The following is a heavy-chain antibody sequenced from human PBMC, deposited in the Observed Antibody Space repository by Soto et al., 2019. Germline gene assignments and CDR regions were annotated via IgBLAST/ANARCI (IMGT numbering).Heavy chain of an antibody. CDR2: IKSKTDGGTT. D-gene: IGHD3-10*01. CDR1: GFTFSNAW. J-gene: IGHJ4*02. Sequence: PGGSLRLSCAASGFTFSNAWMIWVRQAPGKGLEWVGRIKSKTDGGTTDYAAPVKGRFTISRDDSKNTLYLQMNSLKTEDTAVYYCTTAITMVRGDDYWGQGTLVTVSS. V-gene: IGHV3-15*01. CDR3: TTAITMVRGDDY.